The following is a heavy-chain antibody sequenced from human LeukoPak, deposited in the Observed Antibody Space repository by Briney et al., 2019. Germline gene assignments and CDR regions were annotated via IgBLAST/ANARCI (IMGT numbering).Heavy chain of an antibody. Sequence: GGSLRLSCAASGFIFSHYGMNWVRQAPGRGLEWVSGITSRSNTYYADSVKGRFTISRDNSKNTLYLQMNSLRAEDTAVYYCASDAFDIWGQGTMVTVSS. CDR1: GFIFSHYG. CDR2: ITSRSNT. V-gene: IGHV3-53*01. CDR3: ASDAFDI. J-gene: IGHJ3*02.